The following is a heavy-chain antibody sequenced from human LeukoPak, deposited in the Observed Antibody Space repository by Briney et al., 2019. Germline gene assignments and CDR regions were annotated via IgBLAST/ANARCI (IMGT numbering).Heavy chain of an antibody. J-gene: IGHJ4*02. D-gene: IGHD3-22*01. CDR2: ISAYNGNT. CDR1: GYTFTSYG. CDR3: ARSLDPYYYDSSGYCFDY. V-gene: IGHV1-18*01. Sequence: ASVKVSCKASGYTFTSYGISWVRQAPGQGLEWMGWISAYNGNTNYAQRLQGSVTMTTDTSTSTAYMELRSLRSDDTAVYYCARSLDPYYYDSSGYCFDYWGQGTLVTVSS.